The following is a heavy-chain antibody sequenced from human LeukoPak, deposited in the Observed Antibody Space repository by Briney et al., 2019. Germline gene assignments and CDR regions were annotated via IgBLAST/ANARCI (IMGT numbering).Heavy chain of an antibody. V-gene: IGHV3-23*01. CDR2: ISGSGSST. D-gene: IGHD6-13*01. CDR3: AKHRSSSWFKVAFDI. J-gene: IGHJ3*02. Sequence: GGTLRLSCAASGFTFSSYAMSWVRQAPGKGLEWVSGISGSGSSTYYADSVKGRFTISRDNSKNTLYLQMNSVRAEDTAVYYCAKHRSSSWFKVAFDIWGQGTMVTVSS. CDR1: GFTFSSYA.